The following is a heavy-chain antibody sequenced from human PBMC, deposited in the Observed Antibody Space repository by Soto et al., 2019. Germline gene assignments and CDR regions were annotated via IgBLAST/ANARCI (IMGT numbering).Heavy chain of an antibody. CDR2: IIPIFGIA. CDR3: ARDAGYYYYGMDV. V-gene: IGHV1-69*13. J-gene: IGHJ6*02. D-gene: IGHD6-13*01. Sequence: SVKVSCKASGCTFSSYAISWVRQAPGQGLEWMGGIIPIFGIANYAQKFQGRVTITADESTSTAYMELSSLRSEDTAVYYCARDAGYYYYGMDVWGQGTTVTVSS. CDR1: GCTFSSYA.